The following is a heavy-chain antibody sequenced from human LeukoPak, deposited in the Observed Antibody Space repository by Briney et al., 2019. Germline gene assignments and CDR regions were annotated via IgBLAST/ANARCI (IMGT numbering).Heavy chain of an antibody. CDR2: ISSSSSYT. J-gene: IGHJ6*02. Sequence: PGGSLRLSCAASGFTFSDYYMSRIRQAPGKGLEWVSYISSSSSYTNYADSVKGRFTTSRDNAKNSLYLQMNSLRAEDTAVYYCARAPHYSNYGPYYYGMDVWGQGTTVTVSS. CDR3: ARAPHYSNYGPYYYGMDV. D-gene: IGHD4-11*01. V-gene: IGHV3-11*06. CDR1: GFTFSDYY.